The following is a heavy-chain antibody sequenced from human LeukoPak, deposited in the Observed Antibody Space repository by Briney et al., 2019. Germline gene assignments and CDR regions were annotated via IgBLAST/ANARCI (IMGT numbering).Heavy chain of an antibody. Sequence: GGSLRLSCAASGFTFSSYSMNWVRQAPGKGLEWVSSISSSSSYIYYADSVKGRFTISRDNAKNSLYLQMNSLRAEDTAVYYCARGALGVQYFDYWGQGTLVTVSS. CDR2: ISSSSSYI. D-gene: IGHD2-8*01. V-gene: IGHV3-21*01. CDR3: ARGALGVQYFDY. CDR1: GFTFSSYS. J-gene: IGHJ4*02.